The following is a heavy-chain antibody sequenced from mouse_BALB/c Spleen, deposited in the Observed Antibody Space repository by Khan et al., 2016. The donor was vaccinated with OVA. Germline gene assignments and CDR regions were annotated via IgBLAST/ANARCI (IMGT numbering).Heavy chain of an antibody. CDR3: ARRGLYGIFAY. Sequence: QVQLQQSGAELAKPGASVKMSCKASGYTFTSNWMHWVKQRPGQGLEWIGYINPSTGYTEYNQKFRDKATLTTDKSSSTAYMQLSSLTSEDSAVYYWARRGLYGIFAYRGQGNVDTVDA. CDR1: GYTFTSNW. D-gene: IGHD2-1*01. CDR2: INPSTGYT. V-gene: IGHV1-7*01. J-gene: IGHJ3*01.